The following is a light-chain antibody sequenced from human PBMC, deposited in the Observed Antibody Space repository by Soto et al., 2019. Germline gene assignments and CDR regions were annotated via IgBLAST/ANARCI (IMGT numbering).Light chain of an antibody. Sequence: QSALTQPPSVSGAPGQRVTISCTGSSSKIGAGYDVHWYQQLPGTAPKLLIYGNSNRPSGVPDRFSGSKSGTSDSLAITGLQAEDEADYYCQSYDSSLSGYVFGTGTKVTVL. CDR3: QSYDSSLSGYV. CDR2: GNS. V-gene: IGLV1-40*01. J-gene: IGLJ1*01. CDR1: SSKIGAGYD.